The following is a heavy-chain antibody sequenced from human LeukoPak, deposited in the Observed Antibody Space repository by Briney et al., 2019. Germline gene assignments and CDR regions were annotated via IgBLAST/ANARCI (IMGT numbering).Heavy chain of an antibody. Sequence: NPGGSLRLSCLASGFTFSNYAMSWVRQAPGKGLEWVSGITISGRTAYYADSVKGRYTISRDNAKNSLYLQMNSLRAEDTAVYNCARVGCSGVICPIDHWGQGTLVTVSS. CDR2: ITISGRTA. CDR3: ARVGCSGVICPIDH. D-gene: IGHD2-15*01. CDR1: GFTFSNYA. V-gene: IGHV3-21*01. J-gene: IGHJ4*02.